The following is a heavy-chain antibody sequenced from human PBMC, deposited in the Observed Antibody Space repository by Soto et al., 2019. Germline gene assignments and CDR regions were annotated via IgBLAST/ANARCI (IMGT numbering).Heavy chain of an antibody. J-gene: IGHJ4*02. Sequence: QVQLVESGGGLVKPGGSLRLSCAASGFTFSDYYMSWIRQAPGKGLEWVSYISRSGSSIYYTDSLKGRFTISRDNAKNPLYLQLNSLRAEDTAVYYCARDLGYYDSSGYFDYCCQGTLVTVAS. CDR1: GFTFSDYY. CDR2: ISRSGSSI. D-gene: IGHD3-22*01. V-gene: IGHV3-11*01. CDR3: ARDLGYYDSSGYFDY.